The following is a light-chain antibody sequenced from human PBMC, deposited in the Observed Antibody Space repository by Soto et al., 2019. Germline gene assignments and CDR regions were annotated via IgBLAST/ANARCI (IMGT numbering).Light chain of an antibody. CDR3: SSYTSTITLDV. Sequence: QSALTQPASVSGSPGQSITISCTGTSSDVGGYNYVSWYQHHPGKAPKLMIYDVSNRPSGVSNRFSGSKSGNTASLTISGLQAEDEADYYCSSYTSTITLDVFGTGTKRTVL. CDR1: SSDVGGYNY. J-gene: IGLJ1*01. V-gene: IGLV2-14*03. CDR2: DVS.